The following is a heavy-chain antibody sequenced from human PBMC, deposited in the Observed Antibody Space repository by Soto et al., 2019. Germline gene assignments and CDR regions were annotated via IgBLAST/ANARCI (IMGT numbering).Heavy chain of an antibody. Sequence: ASVKVSCKASGYTYTSYGISWVRQAPGQWLEWMGWISAYNGNTNYAQKLQGRVTMTTDTSTSTAYMELRSLRSDDTAVYYCAREWVAVAGTAAFDIWGQGTMVTVSS. CDR2: ISAYNGNT. J-gene: IGHJ3*02. V-gene: IGHV1-18*01. CDR1: GYTYTSYG. D-gene: IGHD6-19*01. CDR3: AREWVAVAGTAAFDI.